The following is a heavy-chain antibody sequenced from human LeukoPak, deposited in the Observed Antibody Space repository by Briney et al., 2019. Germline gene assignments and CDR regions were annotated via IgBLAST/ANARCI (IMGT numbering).Heavy chain of an antibody. Sequence: ASVKVSCKASGYTFTSYYMHWVRQAPGQGLGWMGIINPSGGSTSYAQKFQGRVTMTRDTSTSTVYMELSSLRSEDTAVYYCARDYGNVDIVATRRLGYFDYWGQGTLVTVSS. D-gene: IGHD5-12*01. CDR1: GYTFTSYY. J-gene: IGHJ4*02. V-gene: IGHV1-46*01. CDR3: ARDYGNVDIVATRRLGYFDY. CDR2: INPSGGST.